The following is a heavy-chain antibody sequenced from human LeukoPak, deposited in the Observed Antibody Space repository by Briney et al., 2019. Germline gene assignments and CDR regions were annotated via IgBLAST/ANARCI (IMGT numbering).Heavy chain of an antibody. CDR3: ARVEGGGYNRWFDP. CDR2: ISSSGSTI. V-gene: IGHV3-11*01. J-gene: IGHJ5*02. Sequence: RSGGSLRLSCAASGFTFSDYYMSWIRQAPGKGLEWVSYISSSGSTIYYADSVKGRFTISRDNAKNSLYLQMNSLRAEDTAVYYCARVEGGGYNRWFDPWGQGTLVTVSS. D-gene: IGHD5-24*01. CDR1: GFTFSDYY.